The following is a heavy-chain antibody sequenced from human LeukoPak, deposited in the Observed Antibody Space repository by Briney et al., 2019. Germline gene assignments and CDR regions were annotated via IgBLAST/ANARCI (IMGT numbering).Heavy chain of an antibody. Sequence: SETLSFTCNVSGASINTYYWSWIRQSAGGGLEFIGRVYTSGSPDYNPSLKSRVIMSADTSKNQFSLKLRSVTAADTALYYCARVGGPVPAALEDAFDLWGQGILVTVSS. J-gene: IGHJ3*01. CDR2: VYTSGSP. CDR3: ARVGGPVPAALEDAFDL. CDR1: GASINTYY. D-gene: IGHD2-15*01. V-gene: IGHV4-4*07.